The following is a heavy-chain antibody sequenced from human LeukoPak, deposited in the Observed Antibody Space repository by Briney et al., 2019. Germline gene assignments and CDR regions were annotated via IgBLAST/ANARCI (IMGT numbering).Heavy chain of an antibody. D-gene: IGHD4-23*01. J-gene: IGHJ4*02. CDR3: ARLRGNTVVTD. Sequence: SETLSLTCTVSGASISSHYWSWIRQPPGKGLEWIGYIYYSGGTKYNPSLKSRATISVDTSKNHFSLKLTPVTAADTAVYYCARLRGNTVVTDWGQGTLVTVSS. V-gene: IGHV4-59*11. CDR2: IYYSGGT. CDR1: GASISSHY.